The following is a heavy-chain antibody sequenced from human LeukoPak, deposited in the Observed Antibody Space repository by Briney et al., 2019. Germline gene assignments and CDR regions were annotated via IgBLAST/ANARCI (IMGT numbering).Heavy chain of an antibody. CDR2: IYYSGST. J-gene: IGHJ6*02. D-gene: IGHD2/OR15-2a*01. CDR1: GGSISSSSYY. V-gene: IGHV4-39*02. CDR3: AKDVSALSHYYGMDV. Sequence: SETLSLTCTVSGGSISSSSYYWGWIRQPPGKGLEWIGSIYYSGSTYYNPSLKSRVTISVDTSKNQFSLKLSSVTAADTAVYYCAKDVSALSHYYGMDVWGQGTTVTVSS.